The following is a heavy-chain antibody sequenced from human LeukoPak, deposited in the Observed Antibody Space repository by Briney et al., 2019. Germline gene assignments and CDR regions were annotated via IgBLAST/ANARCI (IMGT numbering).Heavy chain of an antibody. V-gene: IGHV3-48*01. D-gene: IGHD6-19*01. CDR1: GFTFSSYS. CDR2: ISSSSSTI. J-gene: IGHJ4*02. CDR3: ARSSGGFDY. Sequence: GGSLRLSCAASGFTFSSYSMYWVRQAPGKGLEWVSYISSSSSTIYYADSVKGRFTISRDNAKNSLYLQMNSLRAEDTAVYYCARSSGGFDYWGQGTLVTVSS.